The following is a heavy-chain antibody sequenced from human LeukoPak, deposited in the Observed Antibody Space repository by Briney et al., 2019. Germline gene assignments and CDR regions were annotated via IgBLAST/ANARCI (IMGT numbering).Heavy chain of an antibody. CDR1: GFTFSSYS. CDR3: ARRVVYYFDY. D-gene: IGHD2-15*01. V-gene: IGHV3-48*01. J-gene: IGHJ4*02. Sequence: GGSLRLSCAASGFTFSSYSMNWVRQAPGKGLEWVSYISSSSSTIYYADSVKGRFTISRDNSRNTLYLQMNSLRAEDTAVYYCARRVVYYFDYWGQGTLVTVSS. CDR2: ISSSSSTI.